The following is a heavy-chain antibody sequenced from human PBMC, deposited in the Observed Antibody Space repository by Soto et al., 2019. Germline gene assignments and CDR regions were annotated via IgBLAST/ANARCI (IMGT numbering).Heavy chain of an antibody. V-gene: IGHV3-33*01. CDR1: GFTFSSYG. D-gene: IGHD1-1*01. CDR3: AREKVYNWNGGAGSRHWFDP. CDR2: IWYDGSNK. Sequence: QVQLVESGGGVVQPGRSLRLSCAASGFTFSSYGMHWVRQAPGKGLEWVAVIWYDGSNKYYADSVKGRFTISRDNYTSTLYLPMNSLRAEDTAVYYCAREKVYNWNGGAGSRHWFDPWGQGTLVTVSS. J-gene: IGHJ5*02.